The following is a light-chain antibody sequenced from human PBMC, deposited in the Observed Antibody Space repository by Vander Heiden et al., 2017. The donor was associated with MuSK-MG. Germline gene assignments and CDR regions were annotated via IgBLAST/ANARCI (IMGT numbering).Light chain of an antibody. CDR3: QQDYNLPIT. CDR1: QDISNY. V-gene: IGKV1-33*01. J-gene: IGKJ5*01. CDR2: DAS. Sequence: DIQMTQSPSSLSASVGDRVTITCQASQDISNYLNWYQQKPGKAPKLLINDASNLETGVPSRFSGSGSGTDFTFTISSLQPEDIATYYCQQDYNLPITFGQGTLMEIK.